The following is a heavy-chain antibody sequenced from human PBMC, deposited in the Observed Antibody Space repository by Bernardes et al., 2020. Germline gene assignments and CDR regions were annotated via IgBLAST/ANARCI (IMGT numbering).Heavy chain of an antibody. CDR2: INHSGST. CDR1: GGSFSGYY. D-gene: IGHD2-2*01. Sequence: SETLSLTCAVYGGSFSGYYWSWIRQPPGKGLEWIGEINHSGSTNYNPSLKSRVTISVDTSKNQFSLKLSSVTAADTAVYYCARGLVVVPAAMLAGVVRWFDPWGQGTLVTVSS. CDR3: ARGLVVVPAAMLAGVVRWFDP. V-gene: IGHV4-34*01. J-gene: IGHJ5*02.